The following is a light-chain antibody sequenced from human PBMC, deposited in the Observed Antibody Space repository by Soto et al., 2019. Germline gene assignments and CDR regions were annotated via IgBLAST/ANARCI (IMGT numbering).Light chain of an antibody. CDR1: QSVRSSY. Sequence: EIVLTQSPGTLSLSPGERATLSCRASQSVRSSYLAWYQQKPGQAPRLLIYGASSRATGIQDRFSGSGSGKDFTLTISRLEPEDFAGYYCQQYGSSPRTFGQGTQVEIK. J-gene: IGKJ1*01. CDR3: QQYGSSPRT. CDR2: GAS. V-gene: IGKV3-20*01.